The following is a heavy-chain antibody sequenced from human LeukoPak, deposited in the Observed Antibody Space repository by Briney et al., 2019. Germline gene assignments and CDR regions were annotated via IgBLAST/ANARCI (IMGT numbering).Heavy chain of an antibody. J-gene: IGHJ5*02. V-gene: IGHV4-38-2*01. Sequence: PSETLSLTCAVSGYSISSGYYWGWIRQPPGKGLEWIGSIYHSGSTYYNPSLKSRVTISVDTSKNQFSLKLSSVTAADTAVYYCARINMVVPAVQPRSNWFDPWGQGTLVTVSS. CDR3: ARINMVVPAVQPRSNWFDP. CDR1: GYSISSGYY. CDR2: IYHSGST. D-gene: IGHD2-2*01.